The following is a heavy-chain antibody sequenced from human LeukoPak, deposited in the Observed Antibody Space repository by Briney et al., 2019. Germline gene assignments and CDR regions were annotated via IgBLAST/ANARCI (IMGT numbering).Heavy chain of an antibody. V-gene: IGHV1-18*01. Sequence: ASVKVSCKASGYTFTSYGISWVRQAPGQGLEWMGWISAYNGNTNYAQKLQGRVTMTTDTPTSTAYMELRGLRSDDTAVYYCARDHIAVAGNAAFDIWGQGTMVTVSS. J-gene: IGHJ3*02. CDR1: GYTFTSYG. CDR2: ISAYNGNT. CDR3: ARDHIAVAGNAAFDI. D-gene: IGHD6-19*01.